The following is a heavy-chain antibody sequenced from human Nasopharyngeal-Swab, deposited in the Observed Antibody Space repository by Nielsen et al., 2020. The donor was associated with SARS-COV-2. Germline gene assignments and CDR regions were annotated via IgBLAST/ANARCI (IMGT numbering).Heavy chain of an antibody. D-gene: IGHD1-26*01. Sequence: SVKVSCKASGGTFGSYAISWVRQAPGQGLEWMGGIIPILGTANYAQKFQGRVTITADESTSTAYMELSSLRSEDTAVYYCAREGGSGSYFGWFDPWGQGTLVTVSS. CDR3: AREGGSGSYFGWFDP. J-gene: IGHJ5*02. V-gene: IGHV1-69*13. CDR2: IIPILGTA. CDR1: GGTFGSYA.